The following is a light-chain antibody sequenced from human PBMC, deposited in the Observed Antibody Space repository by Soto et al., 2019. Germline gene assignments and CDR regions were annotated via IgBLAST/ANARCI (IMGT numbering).Light chain of an antibody. CDR1: QSVNNNY. CDR2: GAS. Sequence: EIVLTQSPGTLSLSPGERATLSCRASQSVNNNYLAWYQQKPGQAPRLLIYGASIRATGIPDRFSGSGSGTDFTLTITRLEPEDFAVDYGQQYGSSQYTFGQGTKLEIK. CDR3: QQYGSSQYT. J-gene: IGKJ2*01. V-gene: IGKV3-20*01.